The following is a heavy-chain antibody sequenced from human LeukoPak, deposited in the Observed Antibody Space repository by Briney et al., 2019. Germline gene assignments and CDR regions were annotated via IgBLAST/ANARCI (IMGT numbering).Heavy chain of an antibody. CDR2: IYTSGST. J-gene: IGHJ4*02. CDR3: ARLSWYGNYFDY. D-gene: IGHD6-13*01. CDR1: GGSISSGSYY. V-gene: IGHV4-61*02. Sequence: SETLSLTCTVSGGSISSGSYYWSWIRQPAGKGLEWIGRIYTSGSTYYNPSLKSRVTISVDTSKNQFSLKLSSVTAADTAVYYCARLSWYGNYFDYWGQGTLVTVSS.